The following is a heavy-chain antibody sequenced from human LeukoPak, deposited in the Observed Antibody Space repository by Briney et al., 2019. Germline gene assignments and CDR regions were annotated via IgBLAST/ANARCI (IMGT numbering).Heavy chain of an antibody. J-gene: IGHJ4*02. D-gene: IGHD3-22*01. CDR2: MSTSGSS. CDR3: ARVNSSGSFPDY. Sequence: SETLSLTCTISGGFISSYYWSWIRQPAGKGLEWIGRMSTSGSSNYNPSLTSRVTMSVDKPKNQFSLNLNSVTAANTAVYFCARVNSSGSFPDYWGQGARVTVSS. CDR1: GGFISSYY. V-gene: IGHV4-4*07.